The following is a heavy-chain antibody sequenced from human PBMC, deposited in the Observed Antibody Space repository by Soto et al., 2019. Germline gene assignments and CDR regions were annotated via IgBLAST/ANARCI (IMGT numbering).Heavy chain of an antibody. V-gene: IGHV1-69*13. D-gene: IGHD3-22*01. J-gene: IGHJ3*02. Sequence: XSVKVSCKASGGTFSSYAISWVRQAPGQGLEWMGGIIPIFGTANYAQKFQGRVTITADESTSTAYMELSSLRSEDTAVYYCARARVTMIVVGGGGAFDIWGQGKMVTVSS. CDR1: GGTFSSYA. CDR3: ARARVTMIVVGGGGAFDI. CDR2: IIPIFGTA.